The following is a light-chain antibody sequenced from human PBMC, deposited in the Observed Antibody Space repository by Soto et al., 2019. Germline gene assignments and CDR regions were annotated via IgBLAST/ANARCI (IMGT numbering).Light chain of an antibody. Sequence: DIVMTQSPDSLAVSLGERATIICKSSQSVLYSSNNKNYLAWYQQKPGQPPKLLIHWASTRESGVPDRFSGSGSGKEFHLNLRQLAAGDGAVYYCQQYYSGPYTFGQGTKLEIK. CDR2: WAS. J-gene: IGKJ2*01. CDR1: QSVLYSSNNKNY. V-gene: IGKV4-1*01. CDR3: QQYYSGPYT.